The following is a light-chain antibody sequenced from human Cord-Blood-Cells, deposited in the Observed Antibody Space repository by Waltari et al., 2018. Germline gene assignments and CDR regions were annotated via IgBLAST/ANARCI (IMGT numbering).Light chain of an antibody. Sequence: DIQMTQSPSSLSASVGDRVTITCQASQDISNYLNWYQQKPGKAPKHLIYDASNLETGVPSRFSGSGSGTDFTFTISSLQPEDIATYYCQQYDNLPYTFGQGTKQEIK. CDR1: QDISNY. CDR2: DAS. CDR3: QQYDNLPYT. J-gene: IGKJ2*01. V-gene: IGKV1-33*01.